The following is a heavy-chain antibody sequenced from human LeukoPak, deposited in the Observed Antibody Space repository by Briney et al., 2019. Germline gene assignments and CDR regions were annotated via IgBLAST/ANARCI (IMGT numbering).Heavy chain of an antibody. Sequence: GGSLRLSCAASGFTLSSLAMPWVRQAPGKGLEWVSSSGTRSGTKYYADSVMGRFTISRDSAMNSVSLQINSLRAEDTAVYYCLLQMTYGELSDPDFRGQGTLVTVSS. D-gene: IGHD3-16*02. CDR2: SGTRSGTK. J-gene: IGHJ4*02. CDR3: LLQMTYGELSDPDF. CDR1: GFTLSSLA. V-gene: IGHV3-21*01.